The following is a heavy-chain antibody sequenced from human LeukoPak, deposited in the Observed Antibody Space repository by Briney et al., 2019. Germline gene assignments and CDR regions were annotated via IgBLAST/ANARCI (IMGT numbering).Heavy chain of an antibody. V-gene: IGHV3-11*06. CDR1: GFTFSDYS. J-gene: IGHJ4*02. CDR3: ARGHYYGSGPYVF. Sequence: GGSLRLSCAASGFTFSDYSMTWIRQAPGKGLEWVSYITGSSSYTNYADSVKGRFTISRDNAENSLYLQMNSLRAEDTAVYYCARGHYYGSGPYVFWGQGTLVTVSS. D-gene: IGHD3-10*01. CDR2: ITGSSSYT.